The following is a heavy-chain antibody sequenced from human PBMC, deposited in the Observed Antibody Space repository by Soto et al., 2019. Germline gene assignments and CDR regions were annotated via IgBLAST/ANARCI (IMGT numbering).Heavy chain of an antibody. V-gene: IGHV3-9*01. Sequence: GGSLRLSCAASGFTFDDYAMHWVRQAPGKGLEWVSGISWNSGSIGYADSVKGRLTISRDNAKNSLYLQMNSLRAEDTALYYCAKDTSEYSSSSKDYWGQGTLVTVSS. D-gene: IGHD6-6*01. CDR3: AKDTSEYSSSSKDY. CDR1: GFTFDDYA. CDR2: ISWNSGSI. J-gene: IGHJ4*02.